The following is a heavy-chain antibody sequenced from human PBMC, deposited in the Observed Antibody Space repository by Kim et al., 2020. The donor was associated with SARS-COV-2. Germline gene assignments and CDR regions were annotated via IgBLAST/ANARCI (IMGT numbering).Heavy chain of an antibody. Sequence: GGSLRLSCGASGFTVNNFAMSWVRQAPGKGLEWVSTDPGGGGRTFYADSVKGRFTISRDNSKNTVFLQMNSVRAEDTAVYYCAKAQPLSSGWYXFEDWGQGTLVTVSS. D-gene: IGHD6-19*01. V-gene: IGHV3-23*01. J-gene: IGHJ4*02. CDR2: DPGGGGRT. CDR1: GFTVNNFA. CDR3: AKAQPLSSGWYXFED.